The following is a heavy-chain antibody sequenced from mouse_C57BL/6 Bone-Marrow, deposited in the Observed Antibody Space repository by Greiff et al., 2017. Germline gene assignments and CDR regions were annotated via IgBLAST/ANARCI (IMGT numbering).Heavy chain of an antibody. CDR3: ARENYYGPYWYFDV. J-gene: IGHJ1*03. Sequence: VQLQQPGAELVRPGSSVKLSCKASGYTFTSYWMDWVKQRPGQGLEWIGNIYPSDSETHYNQKFKDKATLTVNKSSSTSYMPLSSLTSEDSAVYYCARENYYGPYWYFDVGGTGTTVTVSS. CDR1: GYTFTSYW. CDR2: IYPSDSET. D-gene: IGHD1-1*01. V-gene: IGHV1-61*01.